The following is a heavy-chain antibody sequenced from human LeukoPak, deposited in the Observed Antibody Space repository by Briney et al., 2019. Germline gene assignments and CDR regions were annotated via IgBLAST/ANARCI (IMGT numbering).Heavy chain of an antibody. Sequence: ASVKVSCKASGYTFTSYYMHWVRQAPGQGLEWMGWIYPNSGGTKYADNFQGRVTMTRDTSISTAYMELSGLRSDDTAVYYCVAATYSNYDEFDYWGQGTLVTVSS. D-gene: IGHD4-11*01. CDR3: VAATYSNYDEFDY. CDR2: IYPNSGGT. V-gene: IGHV1-2*02. CDR1: GYTFTSYY. J-gene: IGHJ4*02.